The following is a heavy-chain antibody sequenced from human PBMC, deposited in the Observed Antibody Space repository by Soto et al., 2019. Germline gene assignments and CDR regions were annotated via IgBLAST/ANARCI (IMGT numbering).Heavy chain of an antibody. D-gene: IGHD6-13*01. CDR1: GYIFTAFG. CDR2: ISPYNGDT. CDR3: ATDIMGGSNWPKFDY. V-gene: IGHV1-18*01. J-gene: IGHJ4*02. Sequence: ASVKVSCKASGYIFTAFGVSWVRQAPGQGLEWMAWISPYNGDTNYAPKFQGRVTLTTDTSTSTAYMDLRSLRSDDTAVYFCATDIMGGSNWPKFDYWGQGALVTVSS.